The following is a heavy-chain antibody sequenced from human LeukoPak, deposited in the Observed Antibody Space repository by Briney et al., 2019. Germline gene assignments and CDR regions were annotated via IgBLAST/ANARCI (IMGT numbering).Heavy chain of an antibody. CDR2: IYDSGST. CDR1: GGSIRSSYYY. J-gene: IGHJ4*02. Sequence: SETLSLTCTVSGGSIRSSYYYWGWIRQPPGKGLEWIGSIYDSGSTYYNPSLKSRVTISVDTSKNQFSLKLSSVTAADTAVYYCAREYYYDSGGGIDYWGQGTLVTVSS. V-gene: IGHV4-39*07. CDR3: AREYYYDSGGGIDY. D-gene: IGHD3-22*01.